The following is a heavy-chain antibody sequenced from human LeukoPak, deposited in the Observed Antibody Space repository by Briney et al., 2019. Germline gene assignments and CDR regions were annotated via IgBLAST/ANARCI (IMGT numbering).Heavy chain of an antibody. CDR3: AKVLSGGYSGYDGAGGAGFYGMDV. J-gene: IGHJ6*02. CDR1: GFTFSSYG. CDR2: ISYDGSDK. D-gene: IGHD5-12*01. Sequence: PGGSLRLSCAASGFTFSSYGMHWVRQAPGKGLEWVAVISYDGSDKYYADSVKGRFTISRDNSKNTLYLQMNSLRAEDTAVYYCAKVLSGGYSGYDGAGGAGFYGMDVWGQGTTVTVSS. V-gene: IGHV3-30*18.